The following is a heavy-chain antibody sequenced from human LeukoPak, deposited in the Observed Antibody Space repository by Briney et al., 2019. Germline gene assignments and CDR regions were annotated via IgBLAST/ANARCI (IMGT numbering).Heavy chain of an antibody. Sequence: GGSLRLSCSASGFTFSTYAIHWVRQAPGKGLEYVSAISSNGGSTYYADSVKGRFTISRDNSKNTLYLQMSSLRAEDTAVYYCVKDQNYYGWFDPWGQGTLVTVSS. CDR2: ISSNGGST. CDR3: VKDQNYYGWFDP. CDR1: GFTFSTYA. J-gene: IGHJ5*02. V-gene: IGHV3-64D*06. D-gene: IGHD3-10*01.